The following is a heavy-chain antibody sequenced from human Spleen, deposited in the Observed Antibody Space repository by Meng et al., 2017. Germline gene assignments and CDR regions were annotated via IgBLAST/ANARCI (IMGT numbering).Heavy chain of an antibody. D-gene: IGHD2/OR15-2a*01. J-gene: IGHJ4*02. V-gene: IGHV1-2*06. CDR3: AKDLSGSIDY. CDR2: INPNSGGT. CDR1: GYTFTDYY. Sequence: QVQLVQSGAEVEKPGASVKVSCKASGYTFTDYYIHWVRQAPGQGLEWMGRINPNSGGTNYAQNFQGRVTMTRDTSISTAYMELSRLRSDDTAVYYCAKDLSGSIDYWGQGTLVTVSS.